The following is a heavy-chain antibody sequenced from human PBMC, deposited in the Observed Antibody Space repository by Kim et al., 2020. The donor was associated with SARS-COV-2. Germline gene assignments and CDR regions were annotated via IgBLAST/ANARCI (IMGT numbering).Heavy chain of an antibody. V-gene: IGHV3-11*01. CDR3: ARDEFRGYCSGGSCYSNAHFDY. Sequence: GGSLRLSCAASGFTFSDYYMSWIRQAPGKGLEWVSYISSSGSTIYYADSVKGRFTISRDNAKNSLYLQMNSLRAEDTAVYYCARDEFRGYCSGGSCYSNAHFDYWGQGTLVTVSS. J-gene: IGHJ4*02. CDR1: GFTFSDYY. D-gene: IGHD2-15*01. CDR2: ISSSGSTI.